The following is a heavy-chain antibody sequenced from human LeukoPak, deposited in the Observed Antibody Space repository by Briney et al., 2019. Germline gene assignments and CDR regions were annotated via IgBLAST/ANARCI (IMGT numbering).Heavy chain of an antibody. J-gene: IGHJ4*02. CDR2: ISYDGSNK. D-gene: IGHD2-21*01. V-gene: IGHV3-30*18. Sequence: GGSLRLSCAASGFTFSSYGMHWVRQAPGKGLEWVAVISYDGSNKYYADSVKGRFTISRDSSKNTLYLQMNSLRAGDTAVYYCAKVHGEFDYWGQGTLVTVSS. CDR3: AKVHGEFDY. CDR1: GFTFSSYG.